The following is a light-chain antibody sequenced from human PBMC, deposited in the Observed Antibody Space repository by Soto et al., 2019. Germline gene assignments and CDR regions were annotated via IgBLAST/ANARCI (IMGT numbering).Light chain of an antibody. CDR2: DAS. Sequence: EIVLTQSPATLSLSPGERATLSCRASQTVSSYLLWYQQKRGQAPRLLIYDASNRATGIPDRFSGSGSGTDFTLSISRLEPEDFAVYYCQQYSSLWTFGQGTKVDIK. CDR3: QQYSSLWT. CDR1: QTVSSY. J-gene: IGKJ1*01. V-gene: IGKV3-11*01.